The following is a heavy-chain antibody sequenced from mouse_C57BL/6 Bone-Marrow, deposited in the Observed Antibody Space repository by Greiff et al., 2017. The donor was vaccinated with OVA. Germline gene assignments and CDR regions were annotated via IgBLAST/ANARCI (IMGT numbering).Heavy chain of an antibody. CDR1: GYTFTSYG. CDR2: IYPRSGNT. CDR3: ARWGYYEGYYAMDY. D-gene: IGHD2-3*01. J-gene: IGHJ4*01. Sequence: VKLQQSGAELARPGASVKLSCKASGYTFTSYGISWVKQRTGQGLEWIGEIYPRSGNTYYNEKFKGKATLTADKSSSTAYMELRSLTSEDSAVYFGARWGYYEGYYAMDYGGQGTAVTVSS. V-gene: IGHV1-81*01.